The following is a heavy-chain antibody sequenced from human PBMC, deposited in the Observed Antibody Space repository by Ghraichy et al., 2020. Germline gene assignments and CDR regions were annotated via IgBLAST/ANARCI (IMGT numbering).Heavy chain of an antibody. J-gene: IGHJ2*01. V-gene: IGHV3-23*01. CDR1: GFTFSNYA. D-gene: IGHD5-12*01. CDR2: ISDNRGTT. CDR3: AKIAEAWSTDYLEL. Sequence: GGSLRLSCAASGFTFSNYAMSWVRQAPGEGLEWVSAISDNRGTTFDAESVKGRFTISTDNSKNTLFLQLNSLRGEDTAVYYCAKIAEAWSTDYLELWGRGALVTVSS.